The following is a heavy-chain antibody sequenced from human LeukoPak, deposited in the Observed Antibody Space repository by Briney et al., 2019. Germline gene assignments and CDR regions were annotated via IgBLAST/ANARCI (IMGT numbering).Heavy chain of an antibody. CDR3: ASLVLSPVGY. J-gene: IGHJ4*02. D-gene: IGHD2-8*02. V-gene: IGHV3-33*01. CDR1: GFTFSIYG. Sequence: PGGSLRLSCAASGFTFSIYGMHWVRQAPGKGLEWVAVIWYDGSNKYYADSVKGRFTISRDNSKNTLYLQMNSPRAEDTAVYFCASLVLSPVGYWGQGTLVTVSS. CDR2: IWYDGSNK.